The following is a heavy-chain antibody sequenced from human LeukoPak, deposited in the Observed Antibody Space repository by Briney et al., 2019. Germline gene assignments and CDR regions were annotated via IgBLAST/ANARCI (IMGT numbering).Heavy chain of an antibody. CDR1: GYTFTSYD. J-gene: IGHJ4*02. CDR2: MNPNSGNT. V-gene: IGHV1-8*01. Sequence: GASVKVSCKASGYTFTSYDINWVRQATGQGLEWMGWMNPNSGNTGYAQKFQGRVTMTRNTSISTAYMELSSLRSEDTAVYYCAKDRYYGSSGYYGVSYFDYWGQGTLVTVSS. D-gene: IGHD3-22*01. CDR3: AKDRYYGSSGYYGVSYFDY.